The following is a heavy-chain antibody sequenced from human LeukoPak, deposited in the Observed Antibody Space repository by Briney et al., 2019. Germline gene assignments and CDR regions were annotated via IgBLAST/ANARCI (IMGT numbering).Heavy chain of an antibody. D-gene: IGHD3-16*01. J-gene: IGHJ4*02. CDR2: INSKVDGGTK. CDR1: GFTFSDTW. V-gene: IGHV3-15*01. CDR3: TTAPRYVPYF. Sequence: GGSLRLSCAASGFTFSDTWMTWGRHAPGKRLQGCGPINSKVDGGTKDYTALVKGRFIITRDASNKIQSLQINMLANDDAAEYYCTTAPRYVPYFWGQGTLVAVSS.